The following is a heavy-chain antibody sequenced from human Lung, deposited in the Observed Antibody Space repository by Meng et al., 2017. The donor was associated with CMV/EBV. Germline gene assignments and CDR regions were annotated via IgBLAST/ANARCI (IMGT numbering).Heavy chain of an antibody. CDR3: AKDRRYCSSTSCYGDSGYYGMDV. CDR2: ISWNYLNI. D-gene: IGHD2-2*01. V-gene: IGHV3-9*01. Sequence: SXRLSXAASGFTFGDYAMHWVRHVPGKGLEWVSGISWNYLNIGYADSVKGRFTISRDNAKNSLYLQMISLRAEDTALYYCAKDRRYCSSTSCYGDSGYYGMDVWGQGXTVTVSS. CDR1: GFTFGDYA. J-gene: IGHJ6*02.